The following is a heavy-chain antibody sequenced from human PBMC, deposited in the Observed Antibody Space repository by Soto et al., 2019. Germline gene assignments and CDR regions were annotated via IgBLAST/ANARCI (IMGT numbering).Heavy chain of an antibody. V-gene: IGHV1-18*01. CDR1: GYTFTNYG. CDR3: ARRLCSGGSCYFDY. CDR2: INGYNGNT. Sequence: ASVKVSCKASGYTFTNYGFNWVRQAPGQGLEWIGWINGYNGNTNYAQRFQGRVTLTTDISTSTAYMEVRNLRADDTAVYYCARRLCSGGSCYFDYWGQGTLVTVSS. D-gene: IGHD2-15*01. J-gene: IGHJ4*02.